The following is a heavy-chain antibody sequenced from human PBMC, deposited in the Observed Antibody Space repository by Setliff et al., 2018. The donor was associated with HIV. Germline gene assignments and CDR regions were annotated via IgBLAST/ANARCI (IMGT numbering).Heavy chain of an antibody. D-gene: IGHD2-15*01. Sequence: ASVKVSSKASGYTFTNYYIHWVRQAPGQGLEWMGLINPSGGRTSYAQKFQGRLTMTRDTSRSTVYMELSRLRSDDTAVYYCARSYCSGGSCYGYDAFDIWGQGTMVTVSS. J-gene: IGHJ3*02. CDR2: INPSGGRT. CDR1: GYTFTNYY. CDR3: ARSYCSGGSCYGYDAFDI. V-gene: IGHV1-46*01.